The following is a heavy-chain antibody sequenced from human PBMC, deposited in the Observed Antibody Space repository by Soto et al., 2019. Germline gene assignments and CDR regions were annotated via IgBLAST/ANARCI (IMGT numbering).Heavy chain of an antibody. J-gene: IGHJ4*02. CDR1: GCSFTRYG. Sequence: ASVKVSCTASGCSFTRYGIAWARQATGQGLEWMGWMNPNSGNTSYAQKFQGRVTMTRNTSISTAYMELSSLRSEDTAVYYCARTLYGDNVDYWGQGTLVTVSS. CDR3: ARTLYGDNVDY. V-gene: IGHV1-8*01. D-gene: IGHD4-17*01. CDR2: MNPNSGNT.